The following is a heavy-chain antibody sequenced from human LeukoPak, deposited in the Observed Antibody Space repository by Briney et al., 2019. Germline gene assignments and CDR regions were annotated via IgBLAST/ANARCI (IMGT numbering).Heavy chain of an antibody. V-gene: IGHV3-23*01. CDR3: AKDPRVDYGPIGYYFDY. CDR1: GFTFSSYS. CDR2: ISGSGGST. D-gene: IGHD4-17*01. Sequence: GGSLRLSCAASGFTFSSYSMNWVRQAPGKGLEWVSAISGSGGSTYYADSVKGRFTISRDNSKNTLYLQMNSLRAEDTAVYYCAKDPRVDYGPIGYYFDYWGQGTLVTVSS. J-gene: IGHJ4*02.